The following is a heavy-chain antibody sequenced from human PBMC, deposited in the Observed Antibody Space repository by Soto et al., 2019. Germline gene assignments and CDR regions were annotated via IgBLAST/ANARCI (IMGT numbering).Heavy chain of an antibody. J-gene: IGHJ6*02. CDR1: GYTFTRYD. CDR3: ARDYWTRSGYDILTGGYYYYGMDV. CDR2: ISAYNGNT. Sequence: GASVKVSCKASGYTFTRYDISWVRQAPGQGLEWMGWISAYNGNTNYAQKLQGRVTMTTDTSTSTAYMELRSLRSDDTAVYYCARDYWTRSGYDILTGGYYYYGMDVWGQGTTVTVSS. V-gene: IGHV1-18*01. D-gene: IGHD3-9*01.